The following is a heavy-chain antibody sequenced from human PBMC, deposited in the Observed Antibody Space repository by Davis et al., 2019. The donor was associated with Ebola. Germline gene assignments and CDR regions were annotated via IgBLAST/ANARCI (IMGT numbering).Heavy chain of an antibody. D-gene: IGHD6-13*01. J-gene: IGHJ4*02. CDR1: GFTFSTYA. CDR2: LSATGSHS. V-gene: IGHV3-23*01. CDR3: AKQGSWNYWD. Sequence: PGGSLRLSCAASGFTFSTYAMSWVRQAPGKGLEWVSTLSATGSHSYYADSVRGRFTISRDNSKSTLYLQMSSLRDEDTAVYYCAKQGSWNYWDWGQGTLVTVSS.